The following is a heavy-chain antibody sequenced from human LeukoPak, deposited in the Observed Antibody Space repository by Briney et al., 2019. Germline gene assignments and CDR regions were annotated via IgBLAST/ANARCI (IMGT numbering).Heavy chain of an antibody. J-gene: IGHJ4*02. V-gene: IGHV3-48*03. CDR1: GFMFSTYE. CDR3: ARGGGYCSGGSCPGGYYFDY. Sequence: PPGGSLRLSCAASGFMFSTYEINWVRQAPGKGLEWVSYISGSGSTIYYADSVKGRFTISRDNAENPLSLQMHSLRAEDTAIYYCARGGGYCSGGSCPGGYYFDYWGQGTLVTVSS. D-gene: IGHD2-15*01. CDR2: ISGSGSTI.